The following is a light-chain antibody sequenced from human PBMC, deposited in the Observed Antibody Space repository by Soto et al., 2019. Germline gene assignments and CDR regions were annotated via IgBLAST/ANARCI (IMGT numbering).Light chain of an antibody. Sequence: DTQLTQSPSFLSASVGDRVTITCRASQCISTFLAWYQQKPGKAPKLLIYAASILQSGVPSRFRGSGSGTDFTLTISRLQPEDFATYFCQQLNSYPLTFGGGTKVDIK. J-gene: IGKJ4*01. CDR3: QQLNSYPLT. CDR2: AAS. V-gene: IGKV1-9*01. CDR1: QCISTF.